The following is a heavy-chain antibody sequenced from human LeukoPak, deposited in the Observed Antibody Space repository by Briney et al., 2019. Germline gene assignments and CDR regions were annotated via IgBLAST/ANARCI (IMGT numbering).Heavy chain of an antibody. J-gene: IGHJ3*02. D-gene: IGHD2-15*01. Sequence: GGSLRLSCAASGFTFSRYSMNWVRQAPGKGLEWVSYISSSSSTIYYADSVKGRFTISRDNAKNSLYLQMNSLRDEDTAVYYCARVVVVASSFDAFDIWGQGTMVTVSS. CDR2: ISSSSSTI. CDR1: GFTFSRYS. CDR3: ARVVVVASSFDAFDI. V-gene: IGHV3-48*02.